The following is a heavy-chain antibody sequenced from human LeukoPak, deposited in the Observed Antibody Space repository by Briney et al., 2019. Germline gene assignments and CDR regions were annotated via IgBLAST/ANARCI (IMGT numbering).Heavy chain of an antibody. CDR1: GFTFSSYS. Sequence: GGSLRLSCAASGFTFSSYSMNWVRQAPGKGLEWVAFIRYDGSNKYYADSVKGRFTISRDNSKNTLYLQMNSLRAEDTAVYYCAIVITSYSSSLFWGQGALVTVSS. J-gene: IGHJ4*02. D-gene: IGHD6-13*01. V-gene: IGHV3-30*02. CDR3: AIVITSYSSSLF. CDR2: IRYDGSNK.